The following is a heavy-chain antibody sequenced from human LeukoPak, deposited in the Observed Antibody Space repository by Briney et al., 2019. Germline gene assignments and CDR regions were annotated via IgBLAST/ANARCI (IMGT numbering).Heavy chain of an antibody. V-gene: IGHV3-21*01. CDR1: GFTFDDYT. CDR3: VRGGLYHYSGTSGDY. D-gene: IGHD1-26*01. Sequence: GGSLRLSCAASGFTFDDYTMNWVRQAPGKGLEWVSSISSRSSYIYYADSVKGRFTISRDNAKNSLYLQMNSLRAEDTAVYYCVRGGLYHYSGTSGDYWGQGTLVTVSS. J-gene: IGHJ4*02. CDR2: ISSRSSYI.